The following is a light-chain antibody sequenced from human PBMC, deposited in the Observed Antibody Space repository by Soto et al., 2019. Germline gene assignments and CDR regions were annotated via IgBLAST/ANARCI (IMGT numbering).Light chain of an antibody. CDR2: GAS. CDR1: QSVSSN. J-gene: IGKJ4*01. Sequence: EIVMTQSPATLSVSPGERATLSCRASQSVSSNLAWYQHKPGQAPRLLIYGASTRATGIPATFSGSGSGTEFTLTISSLQSEDFAVYYCQQYNNWPLTFGEGTKVDIK. V-gene: IGKV3-15*01. CDR3: QQYNNWPLT.